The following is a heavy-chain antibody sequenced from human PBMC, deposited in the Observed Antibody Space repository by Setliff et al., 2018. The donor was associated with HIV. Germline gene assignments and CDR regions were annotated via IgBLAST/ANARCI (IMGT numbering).Heavy chain of an antibody. J-gene: IGHJ3*02. D-gene: IGHD3-22*01. CDR2: IYPGDSDT. V-gene: IGHV5-51*01. CDR3: ARRYYYDSSGYYYPYDAFDI. CDR1: GYSFTTYW. Sequence: PGESLKISCKGSGYSFTTYWIGWVRQMPGKGLEWMGIIYPGDSDTRYSPSFQGQVTISADKSISTAYLQWSNLKAPDTAMYYCARRYYYDSSGYYYPYDAFDIWGQGTMVTVSS.